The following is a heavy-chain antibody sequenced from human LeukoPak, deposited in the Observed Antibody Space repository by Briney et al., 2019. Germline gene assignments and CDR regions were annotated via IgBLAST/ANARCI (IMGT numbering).Heavy chain of an antibody. Sequence: PSETLSLTCAVYGGSFSDYFWNWIRQPPGKGLEWIWEINHGGGTRYNPSLKSRATISIDTSKKQFSLNLTSVTAADTAVYYCARGEDGTGDYRPTYFDSWGQGTLVTVSS. CDR1: GGSFSDYF. CDR3: ARGEDGTGDYRPTYFDS. D-gene: IGHD4-17*01. V-gene: IGHV4-34*01. CDR2: INHGGGT. J-gene: IGHJ4*02.